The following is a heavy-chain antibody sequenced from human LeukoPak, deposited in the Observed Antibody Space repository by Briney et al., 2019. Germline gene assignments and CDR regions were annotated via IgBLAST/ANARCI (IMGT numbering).Heavy chain of an antibody. J-gene: IGHJ4*02. CDR3: AKSGGYGLIDY. Sequence: SETLSLTCAVYGGSFSGYYWSWIRQPPGKGLEWIGNIYSSGSTYYNASLQSRVTISIDTSKNQFSLRLNSVTAADTAMYYCAKSGGYGLIDYWGQGTRVTVSS. D-gene: IGHD1-26*01. CDR1: GGSFSGYY. V-gene: IGHV4-34*01. CDR2: IYSSGST.